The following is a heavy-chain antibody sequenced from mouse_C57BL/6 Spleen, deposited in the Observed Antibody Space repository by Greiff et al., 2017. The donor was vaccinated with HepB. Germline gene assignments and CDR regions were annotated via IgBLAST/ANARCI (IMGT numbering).Heavy chain of an antibody. D-gene: IGHD3-2*02. CDR1: GYTFTSYW. Sequence: VQLQQSGAELVKPGASVKLSCKASGYTFTSYWMQWVKQRPGQGLEWIGEIDPSDSYTNYNQKFKGKATLTVDTSSSTAYMQLSSLTSEDSAVYYCAREGGSGGAMDDWGQGTSVTVSS. CDR3: AREGGSGGAMDD. CDR2: IDPSDSYT. V-gene: IGHV1-50*01. J-gene: IGHJ4*01.